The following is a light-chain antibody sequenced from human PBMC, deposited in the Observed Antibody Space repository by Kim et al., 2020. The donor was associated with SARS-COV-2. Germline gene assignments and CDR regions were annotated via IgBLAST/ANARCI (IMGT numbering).Light chain of an antibody. CDR3: QQYNTYSWT. V-gene: IGKV1-5*03. CDR1: QNVNTW. CDR2: KAS. J-gene: IGKJ1*01. Sequence: DVQMTQSPSTLSASVGDRVTITCRASQNVNTWLAWFQQKAGKAPKVLISKASNLESGVPSRFSASGSGTDFTLTISSLQPDDFATYYCQQYNTYSWTFGQWTKVDIK.